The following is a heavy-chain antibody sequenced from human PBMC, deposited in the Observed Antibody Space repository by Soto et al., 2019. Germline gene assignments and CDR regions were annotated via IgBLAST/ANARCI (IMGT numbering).Heavy chain of an antibody. V-gene: IGHV1-69*12. J-gene: IGHJ3*02. CDR3: ARDRKESIAAVYDAFDI. Sequence: QVQLVQSGAEVKKPGSSVKVSCKASGGTFSSYAISWVRQAPGQGLEWMGGIIPIFGTANYAQKFQGRVTINADESTSTAYMELSSLRSEDTAVYYCARDRKESIAAVYDAFDIWGQGTMVTVSS. CDR1: GGTFSSYA. CDR2: IIPIFGTA. D-gene: IGHD6-13*01.